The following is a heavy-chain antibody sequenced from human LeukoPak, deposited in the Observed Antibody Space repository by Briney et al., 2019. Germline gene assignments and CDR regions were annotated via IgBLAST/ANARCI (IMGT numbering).Heavy chain of an antibody. CDR2: ISAYNGNT. CDR1: GYTFTSYG. D-gene: IGHD3-10*01. V-gene: IGHV1-18*01. J-gene: IGHJ4*02. Sequence: ASVKVSCKASGYTFTSYGISWVRQAPGQGLEWMGWISAYNGNTNYAQKLQGRVTMTTDTSTSTAYMELRSLRSDDTAVYYCARARVAVYGSGSKFDYWGQGTLVTVSS. CDR3: ARARVAVYGSGSKFDY.